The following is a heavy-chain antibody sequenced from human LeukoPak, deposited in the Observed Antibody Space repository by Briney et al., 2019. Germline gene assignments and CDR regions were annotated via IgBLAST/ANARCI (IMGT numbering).Heavy chain of an antibody. J-gene: IGHJ4*02. CDR3: ARAFSSGWYGVDY. Sequence: PSQTLSLTCTLSGGSISSGSYYWSWIRQPVGKGLEWIGRIYTNGGTNYNPSLKSRVTISVDTSKNQFSLKLSSVTAADTAVYYCARAFSSGWYGVDYWGQGTLVTVSS. CDR1: GGSISSGSYY. V-gene: IGHV4-61*02. D-gene: IGHD6-19*01. CDR2: IYTNGGT.